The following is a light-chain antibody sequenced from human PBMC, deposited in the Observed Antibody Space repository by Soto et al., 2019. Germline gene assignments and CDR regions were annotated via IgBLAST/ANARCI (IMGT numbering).Light chain of an antibody. CDR1: SSDVGGYNY. CDR3: SSYTSSSTRHVV. CDR2: DVS. J-gene: IGLJ2*01. V-gene: IGLV2-14*01. Sequence: QSVLTQPASVSGSPGQSITISCTGTSSDVGGYNYVSWYQQHPGKAPKLMIYDVSNRLSGVSNRFSGSKSGNTASLTISGLQAEDEADYYCSSYTSSSTRHVVFGGGTKLTVL.